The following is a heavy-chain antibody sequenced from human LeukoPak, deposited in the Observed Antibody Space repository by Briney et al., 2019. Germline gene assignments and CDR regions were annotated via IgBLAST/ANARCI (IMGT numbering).Heavy chain of an antibody. CDR3: ARPLSEMTTSLDFDL. V-gene: IGHV1-69*01. CDR1: GGTFSSYA. J-gene: IGHJ2*01. D-gene: IGHD1-1*01. Sequence: ASVKVSCKASGGTFSSYAISWVRQAPGQGLEWMGGIIPIFGTANYAQKFQGRVTITADESTSTAYMELSSLRSEDTAVYYCARPLSEMTTSLDFDLWGRGSLVTVSS. CDR2: IIPIFGTA.